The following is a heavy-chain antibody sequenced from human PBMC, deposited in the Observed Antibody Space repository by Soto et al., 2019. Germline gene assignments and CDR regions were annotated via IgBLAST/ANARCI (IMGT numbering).Heavy chain of an antibody. CDR1: GGSISSYY. J-gene: IGHJ6*03. Sequence: QVQLQESGPGLVKPSETLSLTCTVSGGSISSYYWSWIRQPPGKGLEWIGYIYYSGSTNYNPSLKRRVTISVDTSKNQFSLKLSSVTAADTAVYYCARDQGVRVVVADLEYYYYYMDVWGKGTTVTVSS. CDR3: ARDQGVRVVVADLEYYYYYMDV. CDR2: IYYSGST. D-gene: IGHD2-15*01. V-gene: IGHV4-59*01.